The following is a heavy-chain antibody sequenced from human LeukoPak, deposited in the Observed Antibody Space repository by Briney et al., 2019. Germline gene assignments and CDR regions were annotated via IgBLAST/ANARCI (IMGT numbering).Heavy chain of an antibody. V-gene: IGHV3-74*01. D-gene: IGHD2-2*01. CDR2: INDDGSST. Sequence: PGGSLRLSCAASGFTFSGAWMHWVRQAPGKGLMWVPRINDDGSSTRHADSVKGRFTISRDNAKNTLYLQMNSLRAEDTAVYYCARVSGPGMNEYYHLWGQGTLVTVSS. CDR1: GFTFSGAW. J-gene: IGHJ4*02. CDR3: ARVSGPGMNEYYHL.